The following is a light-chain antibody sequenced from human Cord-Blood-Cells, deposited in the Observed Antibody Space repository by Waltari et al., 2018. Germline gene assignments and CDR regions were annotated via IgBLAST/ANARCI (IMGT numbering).Light chain of an antibody. CDR1: SSDVGGYNY. Sequence: QSALTQPASVSGSPGQSITISCTGTSSDVGGYNYVSWYQQDPGKAPKPMIYEVSNRPSGVSNRVSGSKSGNTASLTISGLQAEDEADYYCSSYTSSSTVVFGGGTKLTVL. CDR2: EVS. J-gene: IGLJ2*01. V-gene: IGLV2-14*01. CDR3: SSYTSSSTVV.